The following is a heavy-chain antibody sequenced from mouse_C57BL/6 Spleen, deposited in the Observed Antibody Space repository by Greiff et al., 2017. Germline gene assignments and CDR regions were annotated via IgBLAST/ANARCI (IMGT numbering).Heavy chain of an antibody. Sequence: QVQLQQSGPELVKPGASVKISCKASGYAFSSSWMNWVKQRPGKGLEWIGRIYPGDGDTNYNGKFKGKATLTADKSSSTAYMQLSSLTSEDSAVYFCARDYYGSSYGYFGVWGTGTTVTVSS. D-gene: IGHD1-1*01. CDR3: ARDYYGSSYGYFGV. V-gene: IGHV1-82*01. CDR1: GYAFSSSW. J-gene: IGHJ1*03. CDR2: IYPGDGDT.